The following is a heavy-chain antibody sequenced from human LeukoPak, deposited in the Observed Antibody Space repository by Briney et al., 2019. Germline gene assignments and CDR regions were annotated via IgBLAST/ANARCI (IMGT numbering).Heavy chain of an antibody. D-gene: IGHD3-22*01. J-gene: IGHJ5*02. CDR2: IWYDGSNK. Sequence: GGSLRLSCAASGFTFSSYGMHWVRQAPGRGLEWVAVIWYDGSNKYYADSVKGRFTISRDNSKNTLYLQMNSLRAEDTAVYYCARSMIVETSWFDPWGREPWSPSPQ. V-gene: IGHV3-33*01. CDR3: ARSMIVETSWFDP. CDR1: GFTFSSYG.